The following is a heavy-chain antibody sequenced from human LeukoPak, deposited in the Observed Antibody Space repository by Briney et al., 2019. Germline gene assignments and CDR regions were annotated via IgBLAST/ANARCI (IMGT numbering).Heavy chain of an antibody. D-gene: IGHD6-13*01. Sequence: GGSLRLSCAASGFAFRTCTMNWVRQAPGKGLEWVSFISSTSDSIYYADSAKGRFTISRDNAKNSVFLQMNSLREEDTAVYYCGGEFSSSPASMDVWGQGATVTVSS. CDR1: GFAFRTCT. CDR3: GGEFSSSPASMDV. J-gene: IGHJ6*02. CDR2: ISSTSDSI. V-gene: IGHV3-21*06.